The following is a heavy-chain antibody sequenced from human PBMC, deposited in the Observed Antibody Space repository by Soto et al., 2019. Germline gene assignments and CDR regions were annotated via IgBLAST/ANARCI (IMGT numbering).Heavy chain of an antibody. CDR2: IYSGGST. Sequence: GGSLRLSCAASGFTVSSNYMSWVRQAPGKGLEWVSVIYSGGSTYYADSVKGRFTISRDNSKNTLYLQMNSLRAEDTAVYYCARLRFLGSYFDYWGQGTLVTVSS. D-gene: IGHD3-3*01. J-gene: IGHJ4*02. V-gene: IGHV3-66*01. CDR1: GFTVSSNY. CDR3: ARLRFLGSYFDY.